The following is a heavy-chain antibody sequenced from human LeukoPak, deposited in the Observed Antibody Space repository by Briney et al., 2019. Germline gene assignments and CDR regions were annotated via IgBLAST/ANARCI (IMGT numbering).Heavy chain of an antibody. CDR1: GFTFSSHW. J-gene: IGHJ4*02. D-gene: IGHD6-13*01. CDR3: ARDNRWSSDY. V-gene: IGHV3-7*01. CDR2: IKRDGSEK. Sequence: GGSLRLSCEASGFTFSSHWMRWARQAPGKGLEWVADIKRDGSEKNYMDSAKGRFSISRDNAKNSVYLQMNSLRDDDTAVYYCARDNRWSSDYWGQGSLVTVSS.